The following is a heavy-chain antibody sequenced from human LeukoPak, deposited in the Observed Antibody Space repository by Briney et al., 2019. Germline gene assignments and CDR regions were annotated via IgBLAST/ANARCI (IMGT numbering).Heavy chain of an antibody. J-gene: IGHJ4*02. D-gene: IGHD4-17*01. CDR2: IYSGGST. V-gene: IGHV3-66*01. Sequence: PGGSLRLSCAASGFTVSNNYMSWVRQAPGKGLEWVSVIYSGGSTYYADSVKGRFTISRDNSKNTLYLQMNSLRAEDTAVYYCASCVYGDSYYFDYWGQGTLVTVSS. CDR3: ASCVYGDSYYFDY. CDR1: GFTVSNNY.